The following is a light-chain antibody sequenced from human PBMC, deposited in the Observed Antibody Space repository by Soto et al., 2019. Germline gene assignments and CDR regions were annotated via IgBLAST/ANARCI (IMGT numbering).Light chain of an antibody. J-gene: IGKJ1*01. CDR3: QQYNSYPWT. V-gene: IGKV1-17*01. CDR1: QSISDS. CDR2: AAS. Sequence: DIQMTQSPSSLSASVGDRVTITCRASQSISDSLNWYQHKPGTAPKLLIYAASSLQSGVPSRFSGSGSGTEFTLTISSLQPDDFATYYCQQYNSYPWTFGQGTKVDIK.